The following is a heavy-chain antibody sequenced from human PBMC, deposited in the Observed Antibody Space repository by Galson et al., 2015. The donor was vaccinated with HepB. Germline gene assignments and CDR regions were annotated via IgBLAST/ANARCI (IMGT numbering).Heavy chain of an antibody. CDR2: ISGNGDSK. J-gene: IGHJ5*01. V-gene: IGHV3-23*01. D-gene: IGHD3-16*01. CDR3: AKGYGLFDS. CDR1: GFTFSYYA. Sequence: SLRLSCAASGFTFSYYAMSWVRQAPGKGLEWISGISGNGDSKFYVVSVKGRFTVSRDNSKNMLYLQLDSLTAEDTFLYFCAKGYGLFDSWAQGILVTVSS.